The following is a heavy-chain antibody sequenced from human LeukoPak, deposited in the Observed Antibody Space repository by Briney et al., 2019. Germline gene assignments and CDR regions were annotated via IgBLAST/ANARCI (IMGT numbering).Heavy chain of an antibody. CDR1: GDSDDSIKSSSYY. D-gene: IGHD3/OR15-3a*01. CDR2: IYYHVST. V-gene: IGHV4-39*01. J-gene: IGHJ4*02. Sequence: SXXLSLTCTVSGDSDDSIKSSSYYWAWIRLPPGKGFEWFGTIYYHVSTYYNPSLMCRVTISVHTSKSQFSVKLNSVTAADTAMYYCGRRGHLHRPFWGQGTLVTVSS. CDR3: GRRGHLHRPF.